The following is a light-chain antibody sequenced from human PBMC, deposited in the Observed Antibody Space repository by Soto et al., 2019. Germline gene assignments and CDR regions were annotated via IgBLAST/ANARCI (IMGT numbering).Light chain of an antibody. J-gene: IGKJ2*01. V-gene: IGKV3-20*01. CDR1: QSISRSY. Sequence: DIVLTQSPGTLSLSPGERAALSCRASQSISRSYLAWYQQKPGQAPRLLIYGASSRATGIPDRFSGSGSGTDFTLTISRLEPEDFAVYYCQSRDTFGQGTKLEIK. CDR2: GAS. CDR3: QSRDT.